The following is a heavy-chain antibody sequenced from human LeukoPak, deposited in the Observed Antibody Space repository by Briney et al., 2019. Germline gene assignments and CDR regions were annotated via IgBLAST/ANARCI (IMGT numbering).Heavy chain of an antibody. D-gene: IGHD3-3*01. CDR3: ASGSGLYSPDY. V-gene: IGHV1-2*02. CDR1: GYTFTANF. Sequence: GASVKVSCKASGYTFTANFRHWVRPAPGQGLEWMGWIDPNSGGTNHAQMFQGRVTMTRDTSISTAYMELSRLRSDDTAVYYCASGSGLYSPDYWGQGTLVTVSS. J-gene: IGHJ4*02. CDR2: IDPNSGGT.